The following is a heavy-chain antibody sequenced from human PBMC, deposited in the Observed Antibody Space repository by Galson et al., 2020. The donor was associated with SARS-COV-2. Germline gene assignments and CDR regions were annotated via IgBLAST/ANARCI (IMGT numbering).Heavy chain of an antibody. J-gene: IGHJ4*02. CDR2: NSAYNGNT. D-gene: IGHD3-10*01. CDR3: SRSGDDYGSGSFSY. V-gene: IGHV1-18*01. CDR1: GYRFTSYG. Sequence: YFKTSGYRFTSYGISWVRQAPGQGLEWMGWNSAYNGNTNYAQKFQCRVTLTTETSTSTAYMDLRSLRPDDTAVYYCSRSGDDYGSGSFSYWGQGTLVTVSS.